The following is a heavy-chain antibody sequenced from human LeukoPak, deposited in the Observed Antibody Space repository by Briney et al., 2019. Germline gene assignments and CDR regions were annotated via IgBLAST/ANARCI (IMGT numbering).Heavy chain of an antibody. CDR3: FSFGYDY. V-gene: IGHV3-23*01. D-gene: IGHD3-16*01. CDR2: ISDSGDST. J-gene: IGHJ4*02. Sequence: GGSLRLSCAASGFTFSSHALSWVRQAPGKGLAWVSSISDSGDSTYYAHSVKGRFTISRDNSKNTLYLQMNSLRGEDTAVYYCFSFGYDYWGQGTLVSVSS. CDR1: GFTFSSHA.